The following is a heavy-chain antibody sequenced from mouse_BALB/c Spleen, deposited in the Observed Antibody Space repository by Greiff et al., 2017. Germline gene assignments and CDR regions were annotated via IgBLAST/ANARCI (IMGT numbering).Heavy chain of an antibody. CDR1: GYAFTNYL. J-gene: IGHJ2*01. CDR3: ARSEVYFDY. CDR2: INPGSGGT. Sequence: QVQLQQSGAELVRPGTSVKVSCKASGYAFTNYLIEWVKQRPGQGLEWIGVINPGSGGTNYNEKFKGKATLTADKSSSTAYMQLSSLTSDDSAVYFCARSEVYFDYWGQGTTLTVSS. V-gene: IGHV1-54*01.